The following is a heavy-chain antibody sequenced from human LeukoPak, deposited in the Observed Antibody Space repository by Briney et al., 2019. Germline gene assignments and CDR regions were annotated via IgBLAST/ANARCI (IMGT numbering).Heavy chain of an antibody. Sequence: GGSLRLSCAASGFTFSSYAMSWVRQAPGKGLEWVGRIKSKTDGGTTDYAAPVKGRFTISRDDSKNTLYLQMNSLKTEDTAVYYCTTDRGSGGGFDYWGQGTLVTVSS. CDR1: GFTFSSYA. J-gene: IGHJ4*02. CDR3: TTDRGSGGGFDY. V-gene: IGHV3-15*01. CDR2: IKSKTDGGTT. D-gene: IGHD6-19*01.